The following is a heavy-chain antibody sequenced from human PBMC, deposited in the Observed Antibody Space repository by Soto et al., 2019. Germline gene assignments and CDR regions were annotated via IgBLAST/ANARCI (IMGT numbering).Heavy chain of an antibody. CDR3: AVGYCSSTSCYAAGGNYYYGMDV. CDR1: GGTFSSYA. Sequence: SVKVSCKASGGTFSSYAISWVRQAPGQGLEWMGGIIPIFGTANYAQKFQGRVTITADESTSTAYMELSSLRSEDTAVYYCAVGYCSSTSCYAAGGNYYYGMDVWGQGTTVTVSS. V-gene: IGHV1-69*13. CDR2: IIPIFGTA. J-gene: IGHJ6*02. D-gene: IGHD2-2*01.